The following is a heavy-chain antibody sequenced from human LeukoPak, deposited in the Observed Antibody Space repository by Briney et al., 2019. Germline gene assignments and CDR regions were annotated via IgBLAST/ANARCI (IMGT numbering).Heavy chain of an antibody. V-gene: IGHV3-43D*03. CDR3: ARGEDSRGFYPIDF. CDR2: ITWDGGRT. D-gene: IGHD3-22*01. CDR1: GFTFDDYA. Sequence: TGGSLRLSCAVSGFTFDDYAMHWVRQAPGKGLEWVSLITWDGGRTFYADSLKGRFTISRDNSRNSLSLQMHSLRAEDSAFYYCARGEDSRGFYPIDFWGQGTLVTVSS. J-gene: IGHJ4*02.